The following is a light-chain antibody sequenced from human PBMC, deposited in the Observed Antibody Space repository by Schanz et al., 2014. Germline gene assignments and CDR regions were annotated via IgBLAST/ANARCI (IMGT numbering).Light chain of an antibody. CDR1: QGISKS. CDR2: GAS. J-gene: IGKJ1*01. CDR3: HQVNYYPRT. Sequence: DIQMTQSPSSLSASVGDRVTITCQASQGISKSLNWYHQKPGEAPKLLIYGASTLQIGVPSRFSGSGSGTDFTLTISSLQPEDFATYYCHQVNYYPRTFGQGTKVEIK. V-gene: IGKV1-9*01.